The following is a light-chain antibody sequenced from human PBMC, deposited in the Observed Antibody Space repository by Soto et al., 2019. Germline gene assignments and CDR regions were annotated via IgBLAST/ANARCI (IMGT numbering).Light chain of an antibody. J-gene: IGLJ2*01. V-gene: IGLV3-21*04. CDR3: HVWYSSSYHVV. CDR1: NIGSKS. CDR2: YDS. Sequence: SYELTQPPSVSVAPGKTARITCGGNNIGSKSVHWYQQKPGQAPVLVIYYDSDRPSGIPERFSGSNSGNTATLTISRVEAGDEAAYYCHVWYSSSYHVVFGGGTKLTVL.